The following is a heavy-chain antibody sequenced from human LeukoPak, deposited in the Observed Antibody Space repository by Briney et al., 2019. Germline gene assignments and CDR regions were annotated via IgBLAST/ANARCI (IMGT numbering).Heavy chain of an antibody. V-gene: IGHV3-48*01. D-gene: IGHD5-18*01. CDR1: GFTFSNYS. CDR3: ATSTAFDY. Sequence: PGGSLRLSCVASGFTFSNYSMNWVRQAPGKGLEWVSYISSTSRTIYYVDSVKGRFTISRDNAKNSLYLQMNSLRAEDTAVYYCATSTAFDYWGRGTLVTVSS. J-gene: IGHJ4*02. CDR2: ISSTSRTI.